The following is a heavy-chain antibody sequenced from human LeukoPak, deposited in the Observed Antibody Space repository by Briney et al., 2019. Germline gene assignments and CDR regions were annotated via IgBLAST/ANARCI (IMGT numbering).Heavy chain of an antibody. CDR2: IKKDGGEK. J-gene: IGHJ4*02. D-gene: IGHD4-17*01. CDR1: RFTFSNYW. V-gene: IGHV3-7*03. CDR3: AKGYGDLDY. Sequence: GGSLRLSCVASRFTFSNYWMTWVRQAPGKGLERVANIKKDGGEKYYMESVKGRFTISRDNAKTSLYLQMNSLRAEDTAVYYCAKGYGDLDYWGQGTLVTVSS.